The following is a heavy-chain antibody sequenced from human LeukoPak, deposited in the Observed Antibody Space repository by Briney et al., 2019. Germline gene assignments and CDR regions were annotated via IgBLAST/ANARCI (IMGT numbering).Heavy chain of an antibody. D-gene: IGHD3-10*01. CDR2: IKSKADGGTT. J-gene: IGHJ4*02. CDR3: TTAGFH. CDR1: GFTFSNAW. V-gene: IGHV3-15*01. Sequence: PGGSLRLSCEASGFTFSNAWMSWVRRAPGKGLGRVGRIKSKADGGTTDYAAPVKGRFTISRDDSKNTLYLQMNSQKTDDTAVYYCTTAGFHWGQGTLVTVSS.